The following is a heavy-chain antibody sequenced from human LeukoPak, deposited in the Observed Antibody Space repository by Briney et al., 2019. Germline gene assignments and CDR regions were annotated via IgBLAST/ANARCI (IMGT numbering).Heavy chain of an antibody. J-gene: IGHJ3*02. D-gene: IGHD2-21*02. CDR1: GYSFTSYW. CDR2: IYPGDSDT. Sequence: GESLKTSCKGSGYSFTSYWIGWVRQMPGKGLEWMGIIYPGDSDTRYSPSFQGQVTISADKSISTAYLQWSSLKASDTAMYYCARIYCGGDCYSGAFDIWGQGTMVTVSS. CDR3: ARIYCGGDCYSGAFDI. V-gene: IGHV5-51*01.